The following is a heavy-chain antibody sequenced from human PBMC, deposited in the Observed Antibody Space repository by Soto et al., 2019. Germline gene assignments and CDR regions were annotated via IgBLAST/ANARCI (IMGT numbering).Heavy chain of an antibody. J-gene: IGHJ4*02. D-gene: IGHD1-7*01. V-gene: IGHV3-53*04. CDR1: GFTVSSNY. CDR2: IYSGGST. CDR3: ARVLPLRLELVGAFDY. Sequence: EVQLVESGGGLVQPGGSLRLSCAASGFTVSSNYMSWVRQAPGKGLEWVSVIYSGGSTYYADSVKGRFTISRHNSKNTLYLQMNSLRAEDTAVYYCARVLPLRLELVGAFDYWGQGTLVTVSS.